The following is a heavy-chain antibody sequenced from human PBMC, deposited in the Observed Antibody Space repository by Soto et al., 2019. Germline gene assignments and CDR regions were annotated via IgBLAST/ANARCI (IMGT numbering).Heavy chain of an antibody. CDR1: GYTFTGYY. J-gene: IGHJ4*02. D-gene: IGHD3-22*01. CDR3: ARDMVYYYDSSGYSGADY. CDR2: INPNSGGT. V-gene: IGHV1-2*02. Sequence: ASVKVSFKASGYTFTGYYMHWVRQAPGQGLEWMGWINPNSGGTNYAQKFQGRVTMTRDTSISTAYMELSRLRSDDTAVYYCARDMVYYYDSSGYSGADYWGQGTLVTVSS.